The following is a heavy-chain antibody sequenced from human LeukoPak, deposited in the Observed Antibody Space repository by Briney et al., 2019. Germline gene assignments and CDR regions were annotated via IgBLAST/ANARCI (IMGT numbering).Heavy chain of an antibody. D-gene: IGHD3-3*01. CDR3: ARDTIQGMDV. CDR1: GFAFSSYW. CDR2: INTDGSST. Sequence: GSLRLSCAASGFAFSSYWMHWVRQAPGKGLVWVSRINTDGSSTGYADSVKGRFTTSRDNAKSTLSLQMNSLRAEDTAVYYCARDTIQGMDVWGQGTTVTVSS. V-gene: IGHV3-74*01. J-gene: IGHJ6*02.